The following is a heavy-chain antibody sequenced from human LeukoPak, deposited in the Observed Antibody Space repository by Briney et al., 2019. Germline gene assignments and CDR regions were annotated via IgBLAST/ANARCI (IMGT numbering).Heavy chain of an antibody. CDR3: ARLEWELPPQYYFDY. D-gene: IGHD1-26*01. J-gene: IGHJ4*02. CDR1: GGSISSYY. Sequence: PSETLSLTCTVSGGSISSYYWSWIRQPPGKGLEWIGYIYYSGSTYYNPSLKSRVTISVDTSKNQFSLKLSSVTAADTAVYYCARLEWELPPQYYFDYWGQGTLVTVSS. CDR2: IYYSGST. V-gene: IGHV4-59*08.